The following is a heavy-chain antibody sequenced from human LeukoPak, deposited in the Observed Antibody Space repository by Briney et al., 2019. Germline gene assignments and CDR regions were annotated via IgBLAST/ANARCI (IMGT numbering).Heavy chain of an antibody. V-gene: IGHV3-48*02. CDR2: ISSTSSAI. D-gene: IGHD1-26*01. CDR3: ARKSGRGGSYES. Sequence: GGSLRLSCAASGFTCSSYSMNWVRQAPGKGLEWVSYISSTSSAIYYADSVKGRFTISRDNAKNSLYLQMNSLRDEDTAVYYCARKSGRGGSYESCGPVTLVTVSS. J-gene: IGHJ5*02. CDR1: GFTCSSYS.